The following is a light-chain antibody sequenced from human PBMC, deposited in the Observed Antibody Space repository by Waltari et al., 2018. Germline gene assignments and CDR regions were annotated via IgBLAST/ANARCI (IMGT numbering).Light chain of an antibody. Sequence: QSALTQPASVSGSPGQSITLSCTEASSGVGRYNLVSRYQQHPGKAPKVILYEGGKRPSGVSNRFSGSKSGNTASLTISGLQADDEADYFCSSYTGTATPRVFGGGTRLTVL. CDR2: EGG. V-gene: IGLV2-23*01. J-gene: IGLJ3*02. CDR1: SSGVGRYNL. CDR3: SSYTGTATPRV.